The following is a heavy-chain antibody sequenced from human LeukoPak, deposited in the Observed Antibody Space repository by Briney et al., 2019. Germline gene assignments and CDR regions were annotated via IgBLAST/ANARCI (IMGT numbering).Heavy chain of an antibody. J-gene: IGHJ5*02. V-gene: IGHV3-48*01. CDR2: ISSGSSTI. D-gene: IGHD6-19*01. CDR1: GFTFSSNS. CDR3: AKEPSSGWSEVWFDP. Sequence: GGSLRLSCAASGFTFSSNSMNWVRQAPGKGLEWVSYISSGSSTIHYADSVKGRFTISRDNSKNTLYLQMNSLRAEDTAVYYCAKEPSSGWSEVWFDPWGQGTLVTVSS.